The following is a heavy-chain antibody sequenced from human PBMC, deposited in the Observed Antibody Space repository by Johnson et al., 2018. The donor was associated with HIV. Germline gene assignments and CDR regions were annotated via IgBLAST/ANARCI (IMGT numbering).Heavy chain of an antibody. J-gene: IGHJ3*02. Sequence: QVQLVESGGGVVQPGGSLRLSCAASGFTFTIYALYWVRQAPGKGLEWVTVISHDGSNKYYADYVEDRFTIHRDNSKNTLYLQMNSLGPGDTAVYYCARAIAPYTYYLEGDALDTWGQGTMVTVSS. V-gene: IGHV3-30-3*01. CDR2: ISHDGSNK. D-gene: IGHD4-11*01. CDR3: ARAIAPYTYYLEGDALDT. CDR1: GFTFTIYA.